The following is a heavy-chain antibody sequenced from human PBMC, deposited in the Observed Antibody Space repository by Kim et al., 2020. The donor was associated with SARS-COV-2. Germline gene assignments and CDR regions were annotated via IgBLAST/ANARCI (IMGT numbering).Heavy chain of an antibody. Sequence: ASVKVSCKASGYTFTSYAMHWVRQAPRQRLEWMGWINAGNGNTKYSQKFQGRVTITRDTSASTAYMELSSLRSEDTAVYYCARLGLWGAIMGAPGHWGQGTLVTVSS. J-gene: IGHJ1*01. CDR2: INAGNGNT. V-gene: IGHV1-3*01. CDR1: GYTFTSYA. D-gene: IGHD3-10*01. CDR3: ARLGLWGAIMGAPGH.